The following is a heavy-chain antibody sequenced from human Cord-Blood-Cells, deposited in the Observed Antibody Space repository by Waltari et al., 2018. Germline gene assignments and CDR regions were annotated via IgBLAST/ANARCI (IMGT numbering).Heavy chain of an antibody. V-gene: IGHV1-2*02. CDR3: ASGDSGAFDI. CDR2: RNPNRGGT. J-gene: IGHJ3*02. D-gene: IGHD3-10*01. Sequence: QVQLVQSGAEVKKPGASVKVSCKASGYTFTGYYMHWVRQAPGQGLEWKGWRNPNRGGTNYAQKFQGRVTMTRDTSISPAYMELSRLRSDDTAVYYCASGDSGAFDIWGQGTMVTVSS. CDR1: GYTFTGYY.